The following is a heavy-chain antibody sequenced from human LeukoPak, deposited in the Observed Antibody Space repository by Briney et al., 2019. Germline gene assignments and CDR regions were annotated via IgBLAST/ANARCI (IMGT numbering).Heavy chain of an antibody. J-gene: IGHJ4*02. V-gene: IGHV3-48*04. CDR3: AARGDIVVVPAAIAVDY. CDR2: IKSGSSTI. Sequence: GGSLRLSCAASGFTFSSYSMNWVRQAPGKGLEWVSYIKSGSSTIYYADSVKGRFTISRDNAKNSLYLQMNSLRAEDTAVYYCAARGDIVVVPAAIAVDYWGQGTLVTVSS. CDR1: GFTFSSYS. D-gene: IGHD2-2*02.